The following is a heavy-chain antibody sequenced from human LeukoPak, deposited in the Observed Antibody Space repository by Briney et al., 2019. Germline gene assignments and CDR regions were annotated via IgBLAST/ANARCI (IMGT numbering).Heavy chain of an antibody. J-gene: IGHJ3*02. D-gene: IGHD3-9*01. V-gene: IGHV1-2*02. CDR1: GYTFIDYY. CDR2: INPNSGGT. CDR3: AGNYKILTGYYDDDGFDI. Sequence: ASVTVSCKASGYTFIDYYINWVRRAPGQGLEWMGWINPNSGGTKYAQKFQGRVTLTRDTSINTAYMELSRLISDDTAVYYCAGNYKILTGYYDDDGFDIWGQGTKVTVSS.